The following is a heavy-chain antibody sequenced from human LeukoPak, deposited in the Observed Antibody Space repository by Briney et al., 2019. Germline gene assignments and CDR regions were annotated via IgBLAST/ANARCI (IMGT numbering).Heavy chain of an antibody. CDR3: ARRLATIDHFDY. D-gene: IGHD5-12*01. V-gene: IGHV3-23*01. J-gene: IGHJ4*02. CDR1: GFTFSSYG. CDR2: ISGSGGST. Sequence: PGGTLRLSCAASGFTFSSYGMSWVRQAPGKGLEWVSAISGSGGSTYYADSVKGRFTISRDNSKNTLYLQMNSLRAEDTAVYYCARRLATIDHFDYWGQGTLVTVSS.